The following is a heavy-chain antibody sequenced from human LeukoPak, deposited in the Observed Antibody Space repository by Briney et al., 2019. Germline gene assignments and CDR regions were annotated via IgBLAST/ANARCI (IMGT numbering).Heavy chain of an antibody. V-gene: IGHV4-39*07. D-gene: IGHD6-13*01. Sequence: SETLSLTCTVSGGSISSSSYYWGWIRQPPGKGPEWIGSMYYSGSTYYTPSLESRVTISVDRSKNQFSLRLSSVTAADTAVYYCAKRVAAAGIFDYWGQGTLVTVSS. J-gene: IGHJ4*02. CDR2: MYYSGST. CDR1: GGSISSSSYY. CDR3: AKRVAAAGIFDY.